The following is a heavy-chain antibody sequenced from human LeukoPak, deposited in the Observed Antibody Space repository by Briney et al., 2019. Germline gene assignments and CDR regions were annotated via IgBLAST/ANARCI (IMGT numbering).Heavy chain of an antibody. J-gene: IGHJ6*02. V-gene: IGHV3-53*01. CDR1: GFTVSSNY. CDR3: APDYSDYYYGMDV. CDR2: IYSDGAT. D-gene: IGHD1-26*01. Sequence: RGSLRLSCAASGFTVSSNYVSWVRQAPGKGLEWVSVIYSDGATYYADSVKGRFTISRDSSKNTLYPQMNSLRAEDTAVYYCAPDYSDYYYGMDVWGQGTTVTVSS.